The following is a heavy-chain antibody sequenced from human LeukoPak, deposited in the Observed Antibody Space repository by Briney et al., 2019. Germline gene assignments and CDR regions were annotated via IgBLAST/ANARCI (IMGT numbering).Heavy chain of an antibody. CDR1: GYTFTSYD. V-gene: IGHV1-69*13. Sequence: SVKVSCKASGYTFTSYDISWVRQAPGQGLEWMGGIIPIFGTANYAQKFQGRVTITADESTSTAYMELSSLRSEDTAVYYCAREAYYDSSGYYRAFDYWGQGTLVTVSS. D-gene: IGHD3-22*01. CDR2: IIPIFGTA. J-gene: IGHJ4*02. CDR3: AREAYYDSSGYYRAFDY.